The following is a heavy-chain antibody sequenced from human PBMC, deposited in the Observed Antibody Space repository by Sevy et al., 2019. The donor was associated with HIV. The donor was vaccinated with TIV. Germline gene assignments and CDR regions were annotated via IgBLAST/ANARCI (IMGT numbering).Heavy chain of an antibody. CDR2: ISSSSSPI. V-gene: IGHV3-48*02. D-gene: IGHD4-17*01. J-gene: IGHJ4*02. Sequence: GGSLRLSCAASGFSLSDYTMNWVRQAPGKGLEWVSYISSSSSPIYYADSVKGRFTISRDNAKNSLYLQMNSLRDEDTAVYYCARNGDYDYWGQGALVTVSS. CDR3: ARNGDYDY. CDR1: GFSLSDYT.